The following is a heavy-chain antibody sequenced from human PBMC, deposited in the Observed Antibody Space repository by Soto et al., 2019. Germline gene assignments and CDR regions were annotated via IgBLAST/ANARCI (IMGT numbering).Heavy chain of an antibody. J-gene: IGHJ6*02. CDR3: ARDLLHYDFWSGYSAYFYYGMDV. CDR2: ISDSGRPI. V-gene: IGHV3-48*03. CDR1: GFTVSSYG. Sequence: PGGALRLSCSASGFTVSSYGMNWVRQARGKVLECVSCISDSGRPIYYADSVKGRITGSRDNAQNSLFWQMNSLRAEDTAVYYCARDLLHYDFWSGYSAYFYYGMDVWGPGTTVTVSS. D-gene: IGHD3-3*01.